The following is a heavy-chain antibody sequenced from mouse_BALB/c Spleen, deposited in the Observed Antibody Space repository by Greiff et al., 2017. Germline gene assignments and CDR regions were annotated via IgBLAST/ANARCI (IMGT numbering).Heavy chain of an antibody. D-gene: IGHD3-2*02. CDR2: IYPGDGDT. Sequence: VKLVESGAELARPGASVKLSCKASGYTFTSYWMQWVKQRPGQGLEWIGAIYPGDGDTRYTQKFKGKATLTADKSSSTAYMQLSSLASEDSAVYYCARSYQGYAMDYWGQGTSVTVSS. J-gene: IGHJ4*01. V-gene: IGHV1-87*01. CDR3: ARSYQGYAMDY. CDR1: GYTFTSYW.